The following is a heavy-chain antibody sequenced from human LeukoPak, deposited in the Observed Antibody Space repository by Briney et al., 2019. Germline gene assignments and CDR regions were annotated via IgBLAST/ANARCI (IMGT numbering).Heavy chain of an antibody. V-gene: IGHV1-46*01. CDR2: INPTGDST. CDR3: ARDNSVDDNAWWFDP. J-gene: IGHJ5*02. Sequence: ASVKVSCKASGYTFTSYYMHWVRQAPGQGLEWMGLINPTGDSTGYAQKFQGRVNMTRDKSKRTDYLEMSRLRSEDTAIYYCARDNSVDDNAWWFDPWGQGTLVTVSS. D-gene: IGHD3-22*01. CDR1: GYTFTSYY.